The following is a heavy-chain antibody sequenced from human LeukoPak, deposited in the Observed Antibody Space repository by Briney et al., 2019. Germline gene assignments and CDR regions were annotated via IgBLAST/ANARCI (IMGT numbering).Heavy chain of an antibody. D-gene: IGHD5-24*01. J-gene: IGHJ4*02. CDR2: IVPIFGTA. V-gene: IGHV1-69*13. CDR1: GGTFSSYA. CDR3: ARALGRDGYNSDY. Sequence: GASVKVSCKASGGTFSSYAISWVRQAPGQGLEWMGGIVPIFGTANYAQKFQGRVTITADESTSTAYMELSSLRSEDTAVYYCARALGRDGYNSDYWGQGTLVTVSS.